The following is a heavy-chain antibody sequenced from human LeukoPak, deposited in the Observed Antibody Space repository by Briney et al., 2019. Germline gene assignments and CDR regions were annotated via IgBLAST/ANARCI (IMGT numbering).Heavy chain of an antibody. CDR2: ISAYNGNT. J-gene: IGHJ6*03. CDR3: ARADYGDLYYYYYVDV. CDR1: GYTFTSYG. Sequence: ASVKVSCKASGYTFTSYGISWVRQAPGQGLEWMGWISAYNGNTNYAQKLQGRVTMTTDTPTSTAYMELRSLRSDDTAVYYCARADYGDLYYYYYVDVWGKGTTVTVSS. V-gene: IGHV1-18*01. D-gene: IGHD4-17*01.